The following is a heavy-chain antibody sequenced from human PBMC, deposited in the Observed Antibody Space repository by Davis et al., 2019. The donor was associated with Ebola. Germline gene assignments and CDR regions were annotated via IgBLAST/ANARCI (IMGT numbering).Heavy chain of an antibody. CDR3: ARADGDYVHFDY. D-gene: IGHD4-17*01. Sequence: SETLSLTCTVSGGSISSHYWSWIRQPPGKGLEWIGYIYYSGSTNYNPSLKSRVTTSVDTSKNQFSLKVSSVTAADTAVYYCARADGDYVHFDYWGQGILVTVSS. J-gene: IGHJ4*02. CDR2: IYYSGST. CDR1: GGSISSHY. V-gene: IGHV4-59*11.